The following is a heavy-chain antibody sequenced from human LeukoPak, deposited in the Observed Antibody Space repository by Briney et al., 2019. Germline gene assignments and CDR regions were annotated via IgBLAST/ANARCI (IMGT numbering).Heavy chain of an antibody. D-gene: IGHD3-3*01. J-gene: IGHJ4*02. CDR3: AKDTAVQFLEPAF. CDR2: IWFDGSVK. V-gene: IGHV3-33*06. CDR1: GFTFNIFG. Sequence: GGSLRLSCAASGFTFNIFGMHWVRQAPGQGLEWVAAIWFDGSVKHYSDAVKGRFTISRDNSLNTLYLQMNSLRVEDTATYYCAKDTAVQFLEPAFWGQGTLVTVSS.